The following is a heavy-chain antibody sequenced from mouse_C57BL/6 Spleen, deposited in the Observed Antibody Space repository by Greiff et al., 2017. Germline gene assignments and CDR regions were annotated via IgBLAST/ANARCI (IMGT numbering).Heavy chain of an antibody. CDR2: IYPGSGST. CDR1: GYTFTSYW. J-gene: IGHJ4*01. V-gene: IGHV1-55*01. CDR3: ARIHYDGYAMDY. Sequence: VQLQESGAELVKPGASVKMSCKASGYTFTSYWITWVKQRPGQGLEWIGDIYPGSGSTNYNEKFKSKATLTVDTSSSTAYMQLSSLTSEDSAVYYCARIHYDGYAMDYWGQGTSVTVSS. D-gene: IGHD1-2*01.